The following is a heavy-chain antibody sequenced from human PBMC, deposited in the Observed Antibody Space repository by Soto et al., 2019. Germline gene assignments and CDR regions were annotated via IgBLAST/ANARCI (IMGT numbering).Heavy chain of an antibody. CDR1: CGSICIFF. J-gene: IGHJ6*02. Sequence: TSDTMSLACAVCCGSICIFFVGWLRQPPGQGLEWIGYIFDGGNTKYNPSLNTRVTISVDTSKNLCSLRLSSVTAADTAVYYCAADFFGSGSSHSGRYYYGMDVWGQGTTVTVSS. CDR2: IFDGGNT. CDR3: AADFFGSGSSHSGRYYYGMDV. D-gene: IGHD3-10*01. V-gene: IGHV4-59*07.